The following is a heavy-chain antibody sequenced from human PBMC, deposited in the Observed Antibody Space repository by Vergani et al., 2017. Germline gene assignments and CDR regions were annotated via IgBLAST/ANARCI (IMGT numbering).Heavy chain of an antibody. V-gene: IGHV1-69*01. CDR3: AIGPLAYCGGDCYPARYYYYMDV. Sequence: QVQLVQSGAEVKKPGSSVKVSCKASGGTFSSYAISWVRQAPGQGLEWMGGIIPIFGTANYAQKFQGRVTITADESTSTAYMELSSLRSEDTAVYYCAIGPLAYCGGDCYPARYYYYMDVWGKGTTVTVSS. CDR1: GGTFSSYA. CDR2: IIPIFGTA. D-gene: IGHD2-21*02. J-gene: IGHJ6*03.